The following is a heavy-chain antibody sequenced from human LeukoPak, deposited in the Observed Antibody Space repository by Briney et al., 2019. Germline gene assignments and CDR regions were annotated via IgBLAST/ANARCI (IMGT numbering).Heavy chain of an antibody. V-gene: IGHV3-23*01. CDR2: ISGSGGST. CDR3: AKDEGQTVAGPPEYFQH. D-gene: IGHD6-19*01. CDR1: GFTFSSYA. J-gene: IGHJ1*01. Sequence: GGSLRLSCAASGFTFSSYAMSWVRQAPGKGLEWVSAISGSGGSTYYADSVKGRFTISRDNSKNTLYLQMNSLRAEDTAVYYCAKDEGQTVAGPPEYFQHWGQGTLVTVSS.